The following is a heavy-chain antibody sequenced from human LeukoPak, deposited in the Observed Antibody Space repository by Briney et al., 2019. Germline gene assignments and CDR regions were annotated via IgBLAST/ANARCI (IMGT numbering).Heavy chain of an antibody. CDR2: IYGSSRT. D-gene: IGHD5-12*01. V-gene: IGHV3-53*01. Sequence: GGSLRLSCAGSGFIVSSNYMSWVRQAAGKGLEWVSVIYGSSRTYYADSVKGRFTISRDNSKNTLYLQMNSLRAEDTAVYYCAKVRKATENDYWGQGTLVTVSS. CDR3: AKVRKATENDY. CDR1: GFIVSSNY. J-gene: IGHJ4*02.